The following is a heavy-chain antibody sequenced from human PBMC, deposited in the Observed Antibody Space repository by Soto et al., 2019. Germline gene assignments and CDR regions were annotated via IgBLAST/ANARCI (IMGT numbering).Heavy chain of an antibody. CDR2: INHSGST. D-gene: IGHD2-2*01. Sequence: SETLSLTCAVYGGSFSGYYWSWIRQPPGKGLEWIGEINHSGSTNYNPSLKSRVTISVDTSKNQFSLKLSSVTAADTAVYYCARGPYCSSTSSYPACFDPWGQGTLLTVS. CDR3: ARGPYCSSTSSYPACFDP. J-gene: IGHJ5*02. CDR1: GGSFSGYY. V-gene: IGHV4-34*01.